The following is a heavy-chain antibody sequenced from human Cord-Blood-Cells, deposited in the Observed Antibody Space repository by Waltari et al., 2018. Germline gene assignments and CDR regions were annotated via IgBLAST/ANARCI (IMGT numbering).Heavy chain of an antibody. CDR1: GGSISSSSYY. J-gene: IGHJ4*02. CDR3: ARLLLGAGDY. CDR2: IYYSGST. V-gene: IGHV4-39*01. D-gene: IGHD3-16*01. Sequence: QLQLQESGPGLVKPSETLSLTCTVSGGSISSSSYYWGWIRQPPGKGLEWIGSIYYSGSTYYNPSLKSRVTISGDTSKNQFSLKLSSVTAADTAVYYCARLLLGAGDYWGQGTLVTVSS.